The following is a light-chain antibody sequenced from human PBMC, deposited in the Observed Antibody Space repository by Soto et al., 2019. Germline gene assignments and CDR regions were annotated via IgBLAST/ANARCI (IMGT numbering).Light chain of an antibody. CDR1: QSVSSY. Sequence: EIVLTQSPATLSLSPGERVTLSCRASQSVSSYLAWYQQRPGQAPRLLIYDASNRATGIPARFSGSGSGTDFTLTISSLEPEDFAVYYCQQRSGWPLTFGGGTKVDIK. CDR3: QQRSGWPLT. CDR2: DAS. V-gene: IGKV3-11*01. J-gene: IGKJ4*01.